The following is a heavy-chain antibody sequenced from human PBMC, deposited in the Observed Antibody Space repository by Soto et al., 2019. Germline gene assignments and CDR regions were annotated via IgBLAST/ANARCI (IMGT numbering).Heavy chain of an antibody. V-gene: IGHV4-39*01. Sequence: SETLSLPCTVSGGSISSSSYYWGWIRQPPGKGLEWIGSIYYSGSTYYNPSLKNRVTISVDTSKNQFSLKLSSVPAADTAVYYCAMTLGYCGGGSCYALPPDYVGQETLVAVSS. D-gene: IGHD2-15*01. J-gene: IGHJ4*02. CDR3: AMTLGYCGGGSCYALPPDY. CDR2: IYYSGST. CDR1: GGSISSSSYY.